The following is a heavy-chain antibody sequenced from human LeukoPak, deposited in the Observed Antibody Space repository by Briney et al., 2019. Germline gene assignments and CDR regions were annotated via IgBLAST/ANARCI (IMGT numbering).Heavy chain of an antibody. CDR3: AKLTVVDY. V-gene: IGHV3-23*01. Sequence: GSLRLSCAASGFTFSIYAMNWVRQAPGKGLEWISTVSASGGSTYYTDSIKGRFTISRDNSKNTLYLQMNSLRADDTPVYYCAKLTVVDYWGQGTLVTVSS. J-gene: IGHJ4*02. D-gene: IGHD4-23*01. CDR1: GFTFSIYA. CDR2: VSASGGST.